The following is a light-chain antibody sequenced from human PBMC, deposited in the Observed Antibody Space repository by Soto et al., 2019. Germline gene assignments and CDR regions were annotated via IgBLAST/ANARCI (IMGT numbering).Light chain of an antibody. CDR2: RAS. CDR3: QQYDRASWT. V-gene: IGKV1-5*03. Sequence: DIQMTQSPSTLSASVGDRVIITCRASQSISSWLAWYQQKPGKAPDLLIYRASTLKTGIPSRFRGSGSVTEFTLTIRNLQPDDFATYYCQQYDRASWTFGPGTKVEIK. CDR1: QSISSW. J-gene: IGKJ1*01.